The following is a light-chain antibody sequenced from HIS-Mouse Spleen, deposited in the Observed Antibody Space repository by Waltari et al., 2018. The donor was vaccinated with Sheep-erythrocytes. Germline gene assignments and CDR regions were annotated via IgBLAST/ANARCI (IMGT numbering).Light chain of an antibody. J-gene: IGLJ1*01. CDR1: SRYVGGYNY. CDR2: DVS. V-gene: IGLV2-11*01. CDR3: CSYAGSYNHV. Sequence: QSALTQHRPVSGAPGQSVTISCTRTSRYVGGYNYVSWYQQRPGKAPKLMIYDVSKRPSGVPDRFSGSKSGNTASLTISGLQAEDEADYYCCSYAGSYNHVFATGTKVTVL.